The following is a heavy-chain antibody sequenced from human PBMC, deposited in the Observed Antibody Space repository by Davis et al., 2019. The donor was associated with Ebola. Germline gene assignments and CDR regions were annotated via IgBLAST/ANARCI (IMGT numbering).Heavy chain of an antibody. CDR3: ARSRIAAALAFDY. Sequence: GESLKISCAASGFTFCSYSMNWVRQAPGKGLEWVSSISSSSSYIYYADSVKGRFTISRDNAKNSLYLQMNSLRAEDTAVYYCARSRIAAALAFDYWGQGTLVTVSS. CDR2: ISSSSSYI. J-gene: IGHJ4*02. D-gene: IGHD6-13*01. CDR1: GFTFCSYS. V-gene: IGHV3-21*01.